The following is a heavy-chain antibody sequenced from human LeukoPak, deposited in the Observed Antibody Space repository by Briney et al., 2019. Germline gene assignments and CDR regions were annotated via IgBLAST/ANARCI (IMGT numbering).Heavy chain of an antibody. D-gene: IGHD3-22*01. CDR1: EFTFSSYS. V-gene: IGHV3-7*01. CDR2: IKQDGSEK. CDR3: ARDYYDSSGYLLRGDY. J-gene: IGHJ4*02. Sequence: GGSLRLSCAASEFTFSSYSMNWVRQAPGKGLEWVANIKQDGSEKYYVDSVKGRFTISRDNAKNSLYLQMNSLRAEDTAVYYCARDYYDSSGYLLRGDYWGQGTLVTVSS.